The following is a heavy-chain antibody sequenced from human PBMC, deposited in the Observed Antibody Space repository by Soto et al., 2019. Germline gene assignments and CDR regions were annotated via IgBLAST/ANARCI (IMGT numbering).Heavy chain of an antibody. D-gene: IGHD1-1*01. CDR3: ARGGLEPFDY. CDR1: GFTLGNYW. J-gene: IGHJ4*02. Sequence: LILSCAASGFTLGNYWMHWVRQAPGKGLVWVSRINDYGTTINYAESVEGRFIISRDDAKSEVYLQMNNLRAEDSAVYYCARGGLEPFDYWGQGALVTVSS. CDR2: INDYGTTI. V-gene: IGHV3-74*01.